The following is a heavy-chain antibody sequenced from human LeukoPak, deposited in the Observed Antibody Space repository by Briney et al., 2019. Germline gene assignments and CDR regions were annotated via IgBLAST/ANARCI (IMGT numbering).Heavy chain of an antibody. J-gene: IGHJ4*02. CDR3: ARGYSSSWVDY. CDR2: INPKSGGT. Sequence: ASVKVSCEASEYTFTGFHMHWVRQAPGQGLEWMGRINPKSGGTNYAQKFQGRVTMTTDTSINTAYMQLSRLRSDDTAVYYCARGYSSSWVDYWGQGTLITVSS. V-gene: IGHV1-2*06. D-gene: IGHD6-13*01. CDR1: EYTFTGFH.